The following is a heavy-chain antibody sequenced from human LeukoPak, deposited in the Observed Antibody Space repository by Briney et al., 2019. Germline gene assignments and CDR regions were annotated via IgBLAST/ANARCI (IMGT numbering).Heavy chain of an antibody. CDR3: AKDQAIKFDCSGGSCYHNWFDP. V-gene: IGHV3-30*18. J-gene: IGHJ5*02. D-gene: IGHD2-15*01. CDR2: ISYDGSNK. CDR1: GFTFSSYW. Sequence: GGSLRLSCAASGFTFSSYWMNWARQAPGKGLEWVAVISYDGSNKYYADSVKGRFTISRDNSKNTLYLQMNSLRAEDTAVYYCAKDQAIKFDCSGGSCYHNWFDPWGQGTLVTVSS.